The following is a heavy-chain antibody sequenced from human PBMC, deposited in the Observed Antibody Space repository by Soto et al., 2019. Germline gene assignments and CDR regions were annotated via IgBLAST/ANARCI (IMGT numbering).Heavy chain of an antibody. CDR1: GFSFTTYV. V-gene: IGHV3-30*18. D-gene: IGHD1-26*01. Sequence: GGSLRLSCAASGFSFTTYVMHWVRQAPGKGLVWVAVISHDGSYKYYGDAVKGRFTISRDTSKNAVNLEMNSLRPEDTAVYYCAKGLLAIVGTTLPRDAFNIWGQGTMVTVSS. CDR2: ISHDGSYK. J-gene: IGHJ3*02. CDR3: AKGLLAIVGTTLPRDAFNI.